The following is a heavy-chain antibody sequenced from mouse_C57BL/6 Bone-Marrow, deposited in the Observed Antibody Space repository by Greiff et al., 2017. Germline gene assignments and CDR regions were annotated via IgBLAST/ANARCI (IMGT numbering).Heavy chain of an antibody. CDR2: IDPEIGDT. CDR1: GFNIKDYY. Sequence: VQLQQSGAELVRPGASVKLSCTASGFNIKDYYIHWVKQRPEQGLEWIGWIDPEIGDTEYASKFQGKATITSDTSSNTAYLQLSSLTSEDTAVYYCSSFDGNYFDFWGQGTPLPVAS. V-gene: IGHV14-4*01. CDR3: SSFDGNYFDF. J-gene: IGHJ2*01. D-gene: IGHD2-3*01.